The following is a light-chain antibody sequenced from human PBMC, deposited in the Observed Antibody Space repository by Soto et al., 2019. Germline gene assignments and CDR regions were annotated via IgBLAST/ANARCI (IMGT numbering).Light chain of an antibody. V-gene: IGKV1-5*03. Sequence: DIQMTQSPSTLSASVGDRVTITCRASQSISSWLAWYQQKPGNAPKLLIYKASSLESGVPSRFSGSGSGTEFTLTISSLQPDDCATYYCQQYNSFALTFGGGTKVEIK. CDR2: KAS. CDR1: QSISSW. J-gene: IGKJ4*01. CDR3: QQYNSFALT.